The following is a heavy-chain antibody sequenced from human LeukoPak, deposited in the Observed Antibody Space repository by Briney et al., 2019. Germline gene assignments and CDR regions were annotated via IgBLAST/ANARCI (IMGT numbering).Heavy chain of an antibody. CDR2: ISGSGGST. Sequence: TGGSLRLSCAASGFTFSSYGMSWVRQAPGKGLEWVSAISGSGGSTYYADSVKGRFTISRDNAKNSLYLQMNSLRAEDTALYYCAKDIDSWSNLDYWGQGTLVTVSS. D-gene: IGHD6-13*01. CDR1: GFTFSSYG. V-gene: IGHV3-23*01. CDR3: AKDIDSWSNLDY. J-gene: IGHJ4*02.